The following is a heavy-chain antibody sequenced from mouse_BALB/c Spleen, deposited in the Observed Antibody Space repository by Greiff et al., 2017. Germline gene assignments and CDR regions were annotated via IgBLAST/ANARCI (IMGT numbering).Heavy chain of an antibody. J-gene: IGHJ4*01. CDR1: GFTFTDYY. CDR2: IRNKANGYTT. V-gene: IGHV7-3*02. CDR3: ARDRSDAMDY. Sequence: EVQLQESGGGLVQPGGSLRLSCATSGFTFTDYYMSWVRQPPGKALEWLGFIRNKANGYTTEYSASVKGRFTISRDNSQSILYLQMNTLRAEDSATYYCARDRSDAMDYWGQGTSVTVSS.